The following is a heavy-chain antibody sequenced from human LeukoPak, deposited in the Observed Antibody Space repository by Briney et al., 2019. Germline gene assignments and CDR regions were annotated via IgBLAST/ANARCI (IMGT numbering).Heavy chain of an antibody. CDR1: GDTFTSYG. J-gene: IGHJ4*02. Sequence: ASVKVSCKASGDTFTSYGISWVRQAPGQGLEWMGWISAYNVNTKYAQKLQDKVTMTTDTSTTTAYLEVRSLTSDDTAVYYCARGSAMAQKQLVRHFHSWGQGTLVIVSS. CDR3: ARGSAMAQKQLVRHFHS. CDR2: ISAYNVNT. V-gene: IGHV1-18*01. D-gene: IGHD6-6*01.